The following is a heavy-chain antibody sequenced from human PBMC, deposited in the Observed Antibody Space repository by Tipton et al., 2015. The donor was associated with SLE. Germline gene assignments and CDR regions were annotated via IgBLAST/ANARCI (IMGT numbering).Heavy chain of an antibody. J-gene: IGHJ6*02. D-gene: IGHD1-26*01. Sequence: TLSLTCTVSGGSISRHYWSWIRQPPGKGLEWIGYIYYSGSTNYNPSLKSRVTISVDTSKNQFSLELSSVTAADTAVYYCARAGYSGSYYGYYYYGMDVWGQGTTVTVSS. CDR3: ARAGYSGSYYGYYYYGMDV. V-gene: IGHV4-59*11. CDR1: GGSISRHY. CDR2: IYYSGST.